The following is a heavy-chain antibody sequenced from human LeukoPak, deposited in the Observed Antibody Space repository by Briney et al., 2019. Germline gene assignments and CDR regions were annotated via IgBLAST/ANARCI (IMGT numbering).Heavy chain of an antibody. CDR1: GFAFSSYS. CDR2: ISSSSGTI. J-gene: IGHJ4*02. D-gene: IGHD3-22*01. V-gene: IGHV3-48*01. Sequence: GGSLRLSCAASGFAFSSYSMNWVRQAPGKGLEWVSYISSSSGTIYYADSVKGRFTISRDNAKNSLYLQMNSLRAEDTAVYYCARDLSSGYSYYFDYWGQGTLVTVSS. CDR3: ARDLSSGYSYYFDY.